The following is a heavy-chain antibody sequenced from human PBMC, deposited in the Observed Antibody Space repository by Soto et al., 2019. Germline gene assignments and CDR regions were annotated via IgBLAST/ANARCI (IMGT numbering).Heavy chain of an antibody. CDR2: IYYRGST. V-gene: IGHV4-30-4*01. D-gene: IGHD3-22*01. CDR3: VSDYDSGGYIGY. CDR1: GGSISTADYY. Sequence: QVQLHESGPGLVRPSQTLSLTCNVSGGSISTADYYWSWIRQPPGKGLEWIGYIYYRGSTYYNPSLESRVAISIDTSKNQFSLNLTSVTAADTAVYYCVSDYDSGGYIGYWGQGTLATVSS. J-gene: IGHJ4*02.